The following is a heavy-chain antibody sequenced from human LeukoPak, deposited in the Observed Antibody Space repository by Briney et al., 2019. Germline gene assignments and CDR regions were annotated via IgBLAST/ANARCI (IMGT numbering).Heavy chain of an antibody. V-gene: IGHV3-30*02. CDR3: ASAIQGN. Sequence: PGGSLRLSCAASGFTFSDYSMNWVRQAPGKGLEWVAFIRYDGINKYYADSVKGRFTISRDNSKNTLYLQMNSLRAEDTAVYYCASAIQGNWGQGTRVTVSS. J-gene: IGHJ4*02. D-gene: IGHD1-1*01. CDR2: IRYDGINK. CDR1: GFTFSDYS.